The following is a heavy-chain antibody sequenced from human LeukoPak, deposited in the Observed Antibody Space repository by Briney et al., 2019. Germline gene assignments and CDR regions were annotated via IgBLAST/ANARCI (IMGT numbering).Heavy chain of an antibody. Sequence: PGGSLRLSCAASGFTFSDHYMDWVRQAPGKGLEWVGRTRNKANSYTTEYAASVKGRFTISRDDSNNLLFLQMNSLKTEDTAVYYCARVHSSSWYGSYFDYWGQGTLVTVSS. V-gene: IGHV3-72*01. CDR2: TRNKANSYTT. J-gene: IGHJ4*02. CDR3: ARVHSSSWYGSYFDY. D-gene: IGHD6-13*01. CDR1: GFTFSDHY.